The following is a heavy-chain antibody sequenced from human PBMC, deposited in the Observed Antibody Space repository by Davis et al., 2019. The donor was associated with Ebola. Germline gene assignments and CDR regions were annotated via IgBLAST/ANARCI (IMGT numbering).Heavy chain of an antibody. CDR1: GFVFSSYV. CDR3: ARDNRGGHFDY. V-gene: IGHV3-30-3*01. J-gene: IGHJ4*02. D-gene: IGHD2-15*01. CDR2: ISYDGSNK. Sequence: GESLKISCAASGFVFSSYVMSWVRRAPGKGLEWVAVISYDGSNKYYADSVKGRFTISRDNSKNTLYLQMNSLRAEDTAVYYCARDNRGGHFDYWGQGTLVTVSS.